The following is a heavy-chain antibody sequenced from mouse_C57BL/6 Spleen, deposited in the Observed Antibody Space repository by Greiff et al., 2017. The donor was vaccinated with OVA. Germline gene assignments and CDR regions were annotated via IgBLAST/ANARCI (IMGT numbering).Heavy chain of an antibody. Sequence: VQLQESGAELVRPGASVTLSCKASGYTFTDYEMHWVKQTPVHGLEWIGAIDPETGGTAYNQKFKGKAILTADKPSSTAYMELRSLTSEDSAVYYCTREEDSYYFDYWGQGTTLTVSS. CDR1: GYTFTDYE. CDR2: IDPETGGT. J-gene: IGHJ2*01. V-gene: IGHV1-15*01. CDR3: TREEDSYYFDY.